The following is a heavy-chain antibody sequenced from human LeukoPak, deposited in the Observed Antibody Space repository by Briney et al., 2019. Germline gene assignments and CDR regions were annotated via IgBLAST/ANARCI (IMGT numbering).Heavy chain of an antibody. CDR2: IWYDGSNK. J-gene: IGHJ4*02. CDR3: ARDRSYGSGNYYPDY. Sequence: GRSLRLSCAASGFTLSSYGMRWVRQAPGKGLEWVAVIWYDGSNKYYADSVKGRFTISRDNSKNTLYLQMNSLRAEDTAVYYCARDRSYGSGNYYPDYWGQGTLVTVSS. D-gene: IGHD3-10*01. CDR1: GFTLSSYG. V-gene: IGHV3-33*01.